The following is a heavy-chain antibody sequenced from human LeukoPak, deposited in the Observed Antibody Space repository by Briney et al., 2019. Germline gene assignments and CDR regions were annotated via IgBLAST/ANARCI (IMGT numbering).Heavy chain of an antibody. CDR2: ISYDGSNK. D-gene: IGHD4-11*01. CDR1: GFTFSSYA. Sequence: GGSLRLSCAASGFTFSSYAMHWVRQAPGKGLEWVAVISYDGSNKYYADSVKGRFTISRDNSKNTLYLQMNSLRAEDTAMYYCARIGEDDYSHYVAFDVWGQGTMVTVSS. CDR3: ARIGEDDYSHYVAFDV. V-gene: IGHV3-30-3*01. J-gene: IGHJ3*01.